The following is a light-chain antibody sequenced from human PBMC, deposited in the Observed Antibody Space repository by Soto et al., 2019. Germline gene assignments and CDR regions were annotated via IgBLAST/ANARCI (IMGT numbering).Light chain of an antibody. V-gene: IGKV3-15*01. CDR2: GVA. CDR3: RHYCNWPLFT. CDR1: QSVSSN. Sequence: EIVMTQSPATLSVSPGARATLSCRASQSVSSNLAWFQQKPGQAPRLLIYGVAPRATGFPAWFSGSGSGTEFTLTVSSLQSEDFAVYYCRHYCNWPLFTFGPGTKVDIK. J-gene: IGKJ3*01.